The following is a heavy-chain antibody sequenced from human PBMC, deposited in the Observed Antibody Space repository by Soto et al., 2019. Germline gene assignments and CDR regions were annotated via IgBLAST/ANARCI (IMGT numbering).Heavy chain of an antibody. CDR1: GFTFSSYA. J-gene: IGHJ4*02. Sequence: GSLRLSCAASGFTFSSYAMSWVRQAPGKGLEWVSAISGSGGSTYYADSVKGRFTISRDNSKNTLYLQMNSLRAEDTAVYYCAKESSRGGPLDLHTHDYFDYWGQGTLVTVSS. CDR2: ISGSGGST. D-gene: IGHD1-1*01. V-gene: IGHV3-23*01. CDR3: AKESSRGGPLDLHTHDYFDY.